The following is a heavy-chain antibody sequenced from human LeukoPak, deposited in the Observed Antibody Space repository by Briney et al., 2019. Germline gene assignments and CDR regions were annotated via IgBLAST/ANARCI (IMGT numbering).Heavy chain of an antibody. CDR1: GGSFSGYT. Sequence: SETLSLTCGVYGGSFSGYTWDWIRQPPGKGLEWIGEINDIGNTNYNLSLKSRLTISVDKSKNQFSLKVNSVTAADTAVYYCVRRGYDSGQEIGDYWGQGTLVTVSS. CDR3: VRRGYDSGQEIGDY. J-gene: IGHJ4*02. V-gene: IGHV4-34*01. CDR2: INDIGNT. D-gene: IGHD5-18*01.